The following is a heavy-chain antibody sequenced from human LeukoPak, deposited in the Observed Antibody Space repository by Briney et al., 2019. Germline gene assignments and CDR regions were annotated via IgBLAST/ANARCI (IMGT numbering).Heavy chain of an antibody. CDR2: LYIGGNT. D-gene: IGHD5-18*01. CDR3: MTAAGYNFGQY. CDR1: GLTVNNNY. J-gene: IGHJ4*02. Sequence: GGSLRLSCAASGLTVNNNYMNWVRQAPGKGLEWVSALYIGGNTYYAGSVRGRFTISRDNSKNTLYLQMNSLRAEDTAIYYCMTAAGYNFGQYWGQGTLVTVSS. V-gene: IGHV3-53*01.